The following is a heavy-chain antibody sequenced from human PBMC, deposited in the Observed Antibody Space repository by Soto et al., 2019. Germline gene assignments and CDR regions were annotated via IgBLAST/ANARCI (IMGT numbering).Heavy chain of an antibody. CDR3: AEEISSTSGSYFYYHGLDV. CDR2: VSSSGYST. CDR1: GITFSTHA. V-gene: IGHV3-23*01. Sequence: PGGSLRLSCAVSGITFSTHAMTWVRQAPGKGLEWVSTVSSSGYSTYEAESVKGRFTISRDNSKNTVYLQMNSLRADDTAVYYCAEEISSTSGSYFYYHGLDVWGQGTTVTVSS. D-gene: IGHD1-26*01. J-gene: IGHJ6*02.